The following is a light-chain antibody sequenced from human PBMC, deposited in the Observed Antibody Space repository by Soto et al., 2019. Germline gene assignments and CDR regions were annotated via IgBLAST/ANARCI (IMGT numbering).Light chain of an antibody. V-gene: IGKV1-27*01. CDR1: QGISNY. CDR2: AAS. CDR3: QQYGSSIT. J-gene: IGKJ5*01. Sequence: DIQMTQSPSSLSASVGDRVTITFRASQGISNYLAWYQQKPGKVPKLLIYAASTLQSGVPSRFSGSGSGTEFTLTISRLEPEDFAVYYCQQYGSSITFGQGTRLEI.